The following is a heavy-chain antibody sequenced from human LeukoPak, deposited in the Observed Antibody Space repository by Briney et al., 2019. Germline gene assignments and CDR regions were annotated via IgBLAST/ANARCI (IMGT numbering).Heavy chain of an antibody. D-gene: IGHD3-3*01. CDR1: GYTFTSYG. V-gene: IGHV1-18*01. CDR3: ARDGGDDFWSGYRGYYYYMDV. Sequence: ASVTVSCKASGYTFTSYGISWVRQAPGQGLEWMGWISAYNGNTNYAQKLQGRVTMTTDTSTSTAYMELRSLRSDDTAVYYCARDGGDDFWSGYRGYYYYMDVWGKGTTVTVSS. CDR2: ISAYNGNT. J-gene: IGHJ6*03.